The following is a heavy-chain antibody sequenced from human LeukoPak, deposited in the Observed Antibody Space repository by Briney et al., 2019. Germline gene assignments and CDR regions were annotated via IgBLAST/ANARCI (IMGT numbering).Heavy chain of an antibody. CDR1: GGSFSGYY. CDR2: INHSGST. D-gene: IGHD6-19*01. CDR3: ARETEQWLVLSGYYYMDV. Sequence: SETLSLTCAVYGGSFSGYYWSWIRQPPGKGLEWIGEINHSGSTNYNPSLKSRVTISVDTSKNQFSLKLSSVTAADTAVYYCARETEQWLVLSGYYYMDVWGKGTTVTVSS. V-gene: IGHV4-34*01. J-gene: IGHJ6*03.